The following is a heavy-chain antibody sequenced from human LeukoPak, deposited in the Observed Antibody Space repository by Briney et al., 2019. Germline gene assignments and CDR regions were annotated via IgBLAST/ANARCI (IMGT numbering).Heavy chain of an antibody. Sequence: SETLSLTCTVSGGSISSYYWSWIRQPPGKGLEWIWYIDYSGSTNYNPSLKSRVTISIATSKNQFSLKLSSVTAADTAVYYCARLTGYCSASSCHSLWFDPWGPGTLVTVSS. CDR1: GGSISSYY. J-gene: IGHJ5*02. CDR3: ARLTGYCSASSCHSLWFDP. D-gene: IGHD2-15*01. V-gene: IGHV4-59*01. CDR2: IDYSGST.